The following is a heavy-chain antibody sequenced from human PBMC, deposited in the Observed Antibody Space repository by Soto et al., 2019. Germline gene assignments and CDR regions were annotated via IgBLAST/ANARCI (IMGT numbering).Heavy chain of an antibody. V-gene: IGHV4-34*01. CDR2: INHSGST. J-gene: IGHJ4*02. D-gene: IGHD3-10*01. CDR1: GGSFSGYY. Sequence: SETLSLTCAVYGGSFSGYYWSWIRQPPGKGLEWIGEINHSGSTNYNPSLKSRVTISVDSSKNQFSLKLSSVTAADTAVYYCARGPGGFGEFSFDYWGQGTLVTVSS. CDR3: ARGPGGFGEFSFDY.